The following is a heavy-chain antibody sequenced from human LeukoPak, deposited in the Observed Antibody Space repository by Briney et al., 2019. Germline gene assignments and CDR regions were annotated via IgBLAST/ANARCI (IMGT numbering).Heavy chain of an antibody. J-gene: IGHJ6*03. Sequence: GGSLRLSCAASGFTFSDYYMSWIRQAPGKGLEWVSAISGSGGSTYYADSVKGRFTISRDNSKNTLYLQMNSLRAEDTAVYYCAKDSRRGTGGYMDVWGKGTTVTVSS. CDR1: GFTFSDYY. V-gene: IGHV3-23*01. D-gene: IGHD7-27*01. CDR3: AKDSRRGTGGYMDV. CDR2: ISGSGGST.